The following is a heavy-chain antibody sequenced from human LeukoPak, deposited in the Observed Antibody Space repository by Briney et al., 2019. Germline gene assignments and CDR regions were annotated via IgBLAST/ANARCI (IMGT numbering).Heavy chain of an antibody. D-gene: IGHD3-22*01. CDR1: GGSISSYY. Sequence: SETLSLTCTVSGGSISSYYWSWIWQPPGKGLEWIGYIYYSGSTNYNPSLKSRVTISVDTSKNQFSLKLSSVTAADTAVYYCARHYYDSSGYYLDAFDIWGQGTMVTVSS. CDR2: IYYSGST. J-gene: IGHJ3*02. V-gene: IGHV4-59*08. CDR3: ARHYYDSSGYYLDAFDI.